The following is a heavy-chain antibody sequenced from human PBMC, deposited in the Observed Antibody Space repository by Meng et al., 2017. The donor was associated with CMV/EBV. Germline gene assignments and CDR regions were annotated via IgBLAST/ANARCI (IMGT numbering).Heavy chain of an antibody. Sequence: QVQLVPSGAEVNKPGASAKVSCKASGYTFTGYYMHWVRQAPGQGLEWMGWINPNSGGKNYAQKFQGRVTMTRDTSISTAYMGLSRLRSDDTAVYYCARIASLRIAGSGQGYWGQGTLVTVSS. J-gene: IGHJ4*02. CDR2: INPNSGGK. D-gene: IGHD1-14*01. CDR1: GYTFTGYY. V-gene: IGHV1-2*02. CDR3: ARIASLRIAGSGQGY.